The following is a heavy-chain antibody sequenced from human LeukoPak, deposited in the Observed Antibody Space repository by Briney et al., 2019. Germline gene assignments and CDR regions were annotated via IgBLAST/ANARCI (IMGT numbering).Heavy chain of an antibody. Sequence: GASVKVSCKASGYTFTSYGISWVRQAPGQGLEWMGWISAYNGNTNYAQKLQGRVTMTTDTSTSTAYMKLRSLRSDDTAVYYCARALSTIFGVAHDAFDIWGQGTMVTVSS. CDR2: ISAYNGNT. J-gene: IGHJ3*02. D-gene: IGHD3-3*01. V-gene: IGHV1-18*01. CDR3: ARALSTIFGVAHDAFDI. CDR1: GYTFTSYG.